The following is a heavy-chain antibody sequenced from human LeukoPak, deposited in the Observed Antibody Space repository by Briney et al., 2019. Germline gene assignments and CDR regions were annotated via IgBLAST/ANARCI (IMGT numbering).Heavy chain of an antibody. Sequence: SGGSLRLSCAASGFTFSSYGMSWVRQAPGKGLEWVSAISGSGGSTYYGDSVKGRFTISRDNSKNTLYLQMNSLRAEDTAVYYCAKDRGPYYYGSGSANFDYWGQGTLVSVSS. V-gene: IGHV3-23*01. CDR3: AKDRGPYYYGSGSANFDY. D-gene: IGHD3-10*01. CDR1: GFTFSSYG. CDR2: ISGSGGST. J-gene: IGHJ4*02.